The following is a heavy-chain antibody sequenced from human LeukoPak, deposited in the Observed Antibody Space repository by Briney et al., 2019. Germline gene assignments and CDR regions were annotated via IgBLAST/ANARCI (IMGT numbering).Heavy chain of an antibody. D-gene: IGHD6-19*01. CDR3: ASRAVAGVFDY. J-gene: IGHJ4*02. CDR2: IYYSGST. V-gene: IGHV4-31*11. Sequence: SETLSLTCAVYGGSFSGYYWSWIRQHPGKGLEWIGYIYYSGSTYYNPSLKSRVTISVDTSKNQFSLKLSSVTAADTAVYYCASRAVAGVFDYWGQGTLVTVSS. CDR1: GGSFSGYY.